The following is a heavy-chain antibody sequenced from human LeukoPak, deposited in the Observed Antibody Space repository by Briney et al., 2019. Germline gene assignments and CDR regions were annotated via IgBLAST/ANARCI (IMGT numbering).Heavy chain of an antibody. CDR2: INPNSGGT. D-gene: IGHD4-17*01. CDR1: GYTFTGYY. CDR3: ARDSLGSTTVTLDY. Sequence: ASVKVSCKASGYTFTGYYMHWVRQAPGQGLEWMGWINPNSGGTNYAQKFQGRVTMTRDTSISTAYMELSRLRSEDTAVYYCARDSLGSTTVTLDYWGQGTLVTVSS. V-gene: IGHV1-2*02. J-gene: IGHJ4*02.